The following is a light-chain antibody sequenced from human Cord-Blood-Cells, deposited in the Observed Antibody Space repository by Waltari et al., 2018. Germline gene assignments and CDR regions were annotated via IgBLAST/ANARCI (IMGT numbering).Light chain of an antibody. CDR1: HSYVGGYNY. J-gene: IGLJ1*01. CDR2: DVS. Sequence: QSALTQPASVSGPPGQSIPISCTGTHSYVGGYNYVSSYQQHPGKAPKLMSYDVSNRPSGVSNRFSGSKSGNTASLTISGLQAEDEADYYCSSYTSSSTLVFGTGTKVTVL. V-gene: IGLV2-14*03. CDR3: SSYTSSSTLV.